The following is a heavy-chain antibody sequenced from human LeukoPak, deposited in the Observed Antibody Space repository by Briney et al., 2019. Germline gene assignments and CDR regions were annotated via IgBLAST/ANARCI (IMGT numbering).Heavy chain of an antibody. CDR1: GYYISTGYY. CDR2: MYHSGST. J-gene: IGHJ4*01. CDR3: AKSGGYGLIDY. Sequence: SETLSLTCTVSGYYISTGYYWGWIRQPPGKGLEWIGSMYHSGSTYYNPSLKSRVTISIDTSKNQVSLNLTSMTAADTAVYYCAKSGGYGLIDYWGQGTLVTVSS. D-gene: IGHD1-26*01. V-gene: IGHV4-38-2*02.